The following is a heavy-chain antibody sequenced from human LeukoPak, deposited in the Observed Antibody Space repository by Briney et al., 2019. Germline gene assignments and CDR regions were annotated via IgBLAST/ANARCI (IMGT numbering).Heavy chain of an antibody. CDR2: ISGSGGNT. D-gene: IGHD2-21*02. J-gene: IGHJ4*02. CDR1: GFTFSNYA. V-gene: IGHV3-23*01. Sequence: GGSLRLSCAAFGFTFSNYAISWVRQAPGKGLEWVSAISGSGGNTYYADSVKGRFTISRDNSKNTLHLQMSRLRAEDTALYYCAKPYGTDCGGDCYFDYWGQGTLVSVSS. CDR3: AKPYGTDCGGDCYFDY.